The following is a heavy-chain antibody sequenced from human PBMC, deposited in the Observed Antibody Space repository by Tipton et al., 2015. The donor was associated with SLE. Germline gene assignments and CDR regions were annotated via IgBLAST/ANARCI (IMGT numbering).Heavy chain of an antibody. D-gene: IGHD1-1*01. Sequence: SLTCTVSGGSLSGGDYYWGWIRQPPGKVLAWIGFIYHSGNTFYNPSLESRLTMSVDTSKIQFSLTLTSVTAADTAVYYCARGNSGFDYWGQGNLVTVSS. J-gene: IGHJ4*02. CDR3: ARGNSGFDY. CDR2: IYHSGNT. V-gene: IGHV4-30-4*01. CDR1: GGSLSGGDYY.